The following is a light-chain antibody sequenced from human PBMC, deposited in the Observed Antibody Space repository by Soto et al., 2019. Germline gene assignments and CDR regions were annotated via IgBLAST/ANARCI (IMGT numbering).Light chain of an antibody. CDR3: CSYAGSSTPYVV. Sequence: QSALTQPASVSGSPGQSITISCTGTSSDVGSYNLVSWYQQHPGKAPKLMIYEVRKRPSGVSNRFSGSKSGNTASLTISGLQAEDEADYYCCSYAGSSTPYVVFGGGTKLTVL. CDR1: SSDVGSYNL. J-gene: IGLJ2*01. V-gene: IGLV2-23*02. CDR2: EVR.